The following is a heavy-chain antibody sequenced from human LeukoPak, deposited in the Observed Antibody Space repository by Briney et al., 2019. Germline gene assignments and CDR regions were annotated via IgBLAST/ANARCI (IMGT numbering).Heavy chain of an antibody. CDR2: IYYSGST. D-gene: IGHD3-10*01. J-gene: IGHJ4*02. CDR3: AKDLGLKGFDY. Sequence: SETLSLTCTVSGGSISSSSYYWGWIRQPPGKGLEWIGSIYYSGSTYYNPSLKSRVTISVDTSKNQFSLKLSSVTAADTAVYYCAKDLGLKGFDYWGQGTLVTVSS. V-gene: IGHV4-39*07. CDR1: GGSISSSSYY.